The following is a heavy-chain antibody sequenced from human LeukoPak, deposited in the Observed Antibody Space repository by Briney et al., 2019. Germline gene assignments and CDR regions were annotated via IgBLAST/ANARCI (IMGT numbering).Heavy chain of an antibody. V-gene: IGHV5-51*01. Sequence: PGESPKISCKGSGHSFTSYWIGWVRQMPGKGLEWMGIIYPGDSDTRYSPSFQGQVTISADKSITTAYLQWSSLRASDTAMYYCARPANRGDAFDIWGQGTMVTVSS. D-gene: IGHD2/OR15-2a*01. CDR2: IYPGDSDT. CDR1: GHSFTSYW. J-gene: IGHJ3*02. CDR3: ARPANRGDAFDI.